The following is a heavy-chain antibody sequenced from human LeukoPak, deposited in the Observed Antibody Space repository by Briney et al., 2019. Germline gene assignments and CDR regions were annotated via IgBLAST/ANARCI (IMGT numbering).Heavy chain of an antibody. CDR1: GGSISSGGYS. CDR2: IYYSGST. CDR3: ARENPSGYYNRPIDY. D-gene: IGHD3-22*01. V-gene: IGHV4-31*11. J-gene: IGHJ4*02. Sequence: SETLSLTCAVSGGSISSGGYSWSWIRQHPGKGLEWIGYIYYSGSTYYNPSLKSRVTMSVDTSKNQFSLKLSSVTAADTAIYYCARENPSGYYNRPIDYWGQGTLVTVSS.